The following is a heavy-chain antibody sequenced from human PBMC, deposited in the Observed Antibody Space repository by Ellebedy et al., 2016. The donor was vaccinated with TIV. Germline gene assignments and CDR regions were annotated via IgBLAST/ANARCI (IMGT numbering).Heavy chain of an antibody. CDR2: ISYSGGV. J-gene: IGHJ5*02. Sequence: MPGGSLRLSCAVSGYTISSKNWWGWIRQLPGKGPEWIGLISYSGGVDYNPSLESRVTLSVDTSKNQFPLKLTSVTAVDTAVYYCATKMKAVSGFDPWGQGTLVTVSS. V-gene: IGHV4-28*05. D-gene: IGHD6-25*01. CDR3: ATKMKAVSGFDP. CDR1: GYTISSKNW.